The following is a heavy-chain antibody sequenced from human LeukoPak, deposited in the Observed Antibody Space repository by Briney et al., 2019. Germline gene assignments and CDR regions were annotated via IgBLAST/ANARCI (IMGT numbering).Heavy chain of an antibody. Sequence: ASVTVSCKASGYTFTSYGISWVRQAPGQGLEWMGWISANDGNTDYPQKLQGRVTMTTDTSTSTAYMELRSLRSDDTAVYYCARESHVTREDYWGQGALVTVSS. CDR2: ISANDGNT. D-gene: IGHD3-10*01. J-gene: IGHJ4*02. V-gene: IGHV1-18*01. CDR3: ARESHVTREDY. CDR1: GYTFTSYG.